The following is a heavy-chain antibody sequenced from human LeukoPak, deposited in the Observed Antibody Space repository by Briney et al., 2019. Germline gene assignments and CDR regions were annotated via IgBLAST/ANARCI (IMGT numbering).Heavy chain of an antibody. V-gene: IGHV5-51*01. CDR1: GYSFTSYW. CDR2: IYPGDSDT. Sequence: GESLKISCKGSGYSFTSYWIGWVRQMPGKGLAWMGIIYPGDSDTRNSPSFQGQVTISADKSISTAYLQWSSLKASDTAMYYCARSSHYYYGSGPLHAYYFDYWGQGTLVTVSS. CDR3: ARSSHYYYGSGPLHAYYFDY. J-gene: IGHJ4*02. D-gene: IGHD3-10*01.